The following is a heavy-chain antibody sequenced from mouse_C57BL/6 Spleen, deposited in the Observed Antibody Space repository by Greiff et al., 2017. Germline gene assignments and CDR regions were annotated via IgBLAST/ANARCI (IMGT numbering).Heavy chain of an antibody. J-gene: IGHJ4*01. CDR2: IHPNSGST. Sequence: QVQLQQPGAELVKPGASVKLSCKASGYTFTSYWMHWVKQRPGQGLEWIGMIHPNSGSTNYNEKFKSKATLTVDKSSSTAYMQLSSLTSEDSAVYYCAREIYDGYSYYYAMDYWGQGTSVTVSS. V-gene: IGHV1-64*01. CDR1: GYTFTSYW. D-gene: IGHD2-3*01. CDR3: AREIYDGYSYYYAMDY.